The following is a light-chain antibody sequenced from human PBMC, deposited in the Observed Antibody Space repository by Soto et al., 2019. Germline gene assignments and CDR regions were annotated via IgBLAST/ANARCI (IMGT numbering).Light chain of an antibody. CDR1: QSVSNN. J-gene: IGKJ1*01. Sequence: EIVRTQSPATLSVSPGERTTLSFRASQSVSNNLAWYQQKSGQAPRLLIHGASKRATGIPARFSGSGSGTEFTLTISSLQSEDFAVYYCFHDYGSPRAVGQ. CDR3: FHDYGSPRA. CDR2: GAS. V-gene: IGKV3-15*01.